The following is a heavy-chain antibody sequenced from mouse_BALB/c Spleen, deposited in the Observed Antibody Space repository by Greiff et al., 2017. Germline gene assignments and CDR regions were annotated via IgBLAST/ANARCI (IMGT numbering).Heavy chain of an antibody. CDR1: GYTFSSYW. V-gene: IGHV1-9*01. Sequence: QVQLQQSGPDLVKPGASVKISCKATGYTFSSYWIEWVKQRPGHGLEWIGEILPGSGSTNYNEKFKGKATFTADTSSNTAYMQLSSLTSEDSAVYYCARWGHITTVVATDYWGQGTTLTVSS. J-gene: IGHJ2*01. D-gene: IGHD1-1*01. CDR2: ILPGSGST. CDR3: ARWGHITTVVATDY.